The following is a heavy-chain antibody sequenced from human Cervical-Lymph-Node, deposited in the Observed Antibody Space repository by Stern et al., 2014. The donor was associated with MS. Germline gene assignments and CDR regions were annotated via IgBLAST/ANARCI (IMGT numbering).Heavy chain of an antibody. Sequence: QLVESGPEVTKPGTSVKVSCKASGFTFTSSAVQWVRQARGPRLEWFGWIVVGSGNTNYAQKFQERVTITRDMSTSTAYMELSSLRSEDTAVYYCAAEPMYYSDSVGAFDIWGQGTMVTVSS. CDR3: AAEPMYYSDSVGAFDI. J-gene: IGHJ3*02. CDR1: GFTFTSSA. V-gene: IGHV1-58*01. CDR2: IVVGSGNT. D-gene: IGHD3-22*01.